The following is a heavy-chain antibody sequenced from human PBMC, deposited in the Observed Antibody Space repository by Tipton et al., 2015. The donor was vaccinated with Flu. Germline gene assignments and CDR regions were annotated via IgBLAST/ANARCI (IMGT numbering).Heavy chain of an antibody. CDR2: IYTSGST. CDR3: ARGGYSYGYGKNYYYYGMGV. D-gene: IGHD5-18*01. CDR1: GGSISSGSYY. V-gene: IGHV4-61*02. Sequence: LRLSCTVSGGSISSGSYYWSWIRQPAGKGLEWIGRIYTSGSTNYNPSLKSPVTISVDTSKNQFSLKLSSVTAADTAVYYCARGGYSYGYGKNYYYYGMGVWGQGTTVTVSS. J-gene: IGHJ6*02.